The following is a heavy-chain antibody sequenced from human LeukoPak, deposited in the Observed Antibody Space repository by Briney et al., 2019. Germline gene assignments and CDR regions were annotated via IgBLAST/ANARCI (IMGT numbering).Heavy chain of an antibody. Sequence: ASVKVSCKASGYTFTSYYMHWVRQAPGQGLEWMGIINPSGGSTSYAQKFRGRVTMTRDMSTSTVYMELSSLRSEDTAVYYCARRFYDNLTGHTWYDYWGQGTLVTVSS. CDR3: ARRFYDNLTGHTWYDY. CDR2: INPSGGST. D-gene: IGHD3-9*01. J-gene: IGHJ4*02. CDR1: GYTFTSYY. V-gene: IGHV1-46*01.